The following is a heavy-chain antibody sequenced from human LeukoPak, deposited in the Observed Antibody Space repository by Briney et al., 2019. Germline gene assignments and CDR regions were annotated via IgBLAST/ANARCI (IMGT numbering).Heavy chain of an antibody. D-gene: IGHD6-13*01. CDR2: IYSGGST. CDR3: ARDLMGIAYRGAFYY. CDR1: GFTGSSNY. J-gene: IGHJ4*02. V-gene: IGHV3-53*01. Sequence: GGSLRLSCAASGFTGSSNYMSWVRQDPGEGLEWVSVIYSGGSTYYADSVKGRFTISRDNAKNSLYLQMNSLRAEDTAVYYCARDLMGIAYRGAFYYWGQGTLVTVSS.